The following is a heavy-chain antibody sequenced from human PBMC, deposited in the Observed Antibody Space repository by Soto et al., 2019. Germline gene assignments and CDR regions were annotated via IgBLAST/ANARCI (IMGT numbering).Heavy chain of an antibody. CDR3: ARRYGPGFDY. Sequence: SETMSLTCTVSGGSISSYYGSWIRQPPGKGLEWIGYIYYSGSTNYNPSLKSRVTISVDTSKNQFSLKLSSVTAADTAVYYCARRYGPGFDYWGQGTLVTVSS. D-gene: IGHD4-17*01. CDR2: IYYSGST. J-gene: IGHJ4*02. V-gene: IGHV4-59*08. CDR1: GGSISSYY.